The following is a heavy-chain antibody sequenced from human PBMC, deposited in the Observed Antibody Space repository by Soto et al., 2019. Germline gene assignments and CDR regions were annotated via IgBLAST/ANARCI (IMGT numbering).Heavy chain of an antibody. D-gene: IGHD1-26*01. CDR1: GFKFDDYA. Sequence: VELVESGGGLEQPGRSLRLSCAGSGFKFDDYALHWVRQVPRKGLEWVSGISWNGQEIGYADSVKGRFIVSRDNTKNSVYLQLNSLTVEDTALYFCVKDSSWEPRILDFWGQGTRVTVSS. V-gene: IGHV3-9*01. CDR3: VKDSSWEPRILDF. CDR2: ISWNGQEI. J-gene: IGHJ3*01.